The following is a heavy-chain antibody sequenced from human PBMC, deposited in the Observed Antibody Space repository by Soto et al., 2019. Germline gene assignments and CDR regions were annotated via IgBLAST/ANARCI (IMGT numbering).Heavy chain of an antibody. CDR2: ISGSSTYV. D-gene: IGHD3-10*01. Sequence: EVQLLESGGGLVKPGGSLRLSCAASGFTFRNYIMNWVRQPPGQGLEWVASISGSSTYVYYADSLKGRIAISRDNAKNSLSLELNTLRVEDTAVYYCSRGGGYYYGSGTDAFDVWGQGTLVTVSS. V-gene: IGHV3-21*01. CDR3: SRGGGYYYGSGTDAFDV. J-gene: IGHJ3*01. CDR1: GFTFRNYI.